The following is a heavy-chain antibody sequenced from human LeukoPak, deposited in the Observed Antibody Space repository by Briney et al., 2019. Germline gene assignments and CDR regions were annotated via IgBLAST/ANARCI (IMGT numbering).Heavy chain of an antibody. D-gene: IGHD3-16*02. CDR1: GYTFTSYD. J-gene: IGHJ4*02. CDR3: ARGREYFDDVWGSYRYPFDH. Sequence: ASVKVSCKASGYTFTSYDINWVRQATGQGLEWMGWMNPNSGNTGYAQKFQGRITLTTNTSINTAYMELSSLRFEDTALYYCARGREYFDDVWGSYRYPFDHWGRGTLVTVSS. V-gene: IGHV1-8*01. CDR2: MNPNSGNT.